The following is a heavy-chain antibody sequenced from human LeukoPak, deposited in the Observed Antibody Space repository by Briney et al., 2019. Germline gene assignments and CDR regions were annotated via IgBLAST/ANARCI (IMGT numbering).Heavy chain of an antibody. Sequence: GGSLRLSCAASGFSFSSYSMKWVRQAPGKELEWVSSISSSSSYIYYEASVKGRFTISRDNAKNSVYMPINSLRAEDTAVFYCARDKRSLAEYCSSTSCYNFAYWGQGTLVTASS. CDR2: ISSSSSYI. V-gene: IGHV3-21*06. CDR3: ARDKRSLAEYCSSTSCYNFAY. J-gene: IGHJ4*02. CDR1: GFSFSSYS. D-gene: IGHD2-2*02.